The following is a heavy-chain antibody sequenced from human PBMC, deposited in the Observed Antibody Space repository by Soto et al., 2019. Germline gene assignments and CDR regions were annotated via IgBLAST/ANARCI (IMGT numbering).Heavy chain of an antibody. CDR3: ATLYYYGSGSYLY. J-gene: IGHJ4*02. CDR2: ISSSSSYI. CDR1: GFTFSSYS. Sequence: PGGSLRLSCAASGFTFSSYSMNWVRQAPGKGLEWVSSISSSSSYIYSADSVKGRFTISRDNAKNSLYLQMNSLRAEDTAVYYCATLYYYGSGSYLYWGQGTLVTVSS. D-gene: IGHD3-10*01. V-gene: IGHV3-21*01.